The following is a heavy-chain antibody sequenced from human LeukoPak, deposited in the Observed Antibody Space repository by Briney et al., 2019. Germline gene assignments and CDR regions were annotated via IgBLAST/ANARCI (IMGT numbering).Heavy chain of an antibody. CDR3: PRDSYGAANFDS. D-gene: IGHD4-17*01. CDR1: GFIVNTNY. V-gene: IGHV3-53*01. J-gene: IGHJ4*02. CDR2: IYADGNT. Sequence: GGSLTLSCAASGFIVNTNYMTWVRQAPGRGLEWVSFIYADGNTYYPDSVKGRFTISRDISKHAVYLQINSLRAEDTAVYYCPRDSYGAANFDSWGQGTLVTVSS.